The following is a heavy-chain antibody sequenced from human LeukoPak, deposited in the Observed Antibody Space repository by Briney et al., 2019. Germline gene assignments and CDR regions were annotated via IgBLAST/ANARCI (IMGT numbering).Heavy chain of an antibody. J-gene: IGHJ5*02. CDR3: AKDCYGSGSPRWFDP. D-gene: IGHD3-10*01. Sequence: GGSLRLPCAASGSTFSNYGMSWVRQAPGKGLEWVSGISGSSGSTYYADSVKGRFTISRDNSKNTLYLEMNSLKAEDTALYYCAKDCYGSGSPRWFDPWGQGTLVTVSS. V-gene: IGHV3-23*01. CDR1: GSTFSNYG. CDR2: ISGSSGST.